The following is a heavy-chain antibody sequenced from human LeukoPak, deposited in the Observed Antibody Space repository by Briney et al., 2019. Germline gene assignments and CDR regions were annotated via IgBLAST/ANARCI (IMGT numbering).Heavy chain of an antibody. CDR1: GFTFSSYA. CDR2: IWYDGSYK. J-gene: IGHJ6*03. D-gene: IGHD1-26*01. CDR3: AKDHADGRYYYYMDV. Sequence: GGSLRLSCAASGFTFSSYAMHWVRQAPGKGLEGGGIIWYDGSYKYYADSVKGRFTISRDNSKNTVYLQMNSLRDEDTAVYYCAKDHADGRYYYYMDVWGKGTTVTVSS. V-gene: IGHV3-33*06.